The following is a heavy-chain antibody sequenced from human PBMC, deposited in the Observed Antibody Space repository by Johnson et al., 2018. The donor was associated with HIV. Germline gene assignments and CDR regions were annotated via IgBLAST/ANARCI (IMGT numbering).Heavy chain of an antibody. CDR3: TTDPTSILWFREVGRDAFDI. V-gene: IGHV3-15*01. D-gene: IGHD3-10*01. CDR2: IKSKTDGETT. CDR1: GFTFSNAW. J-gene: IGHJ3*02. Sequence: VQLVESGGGLVKPGGSLRLSCAASGFTFSNAWMSWVRQAPGKGLEWVGRIKSKTDGETTDYAAPVKGRFTISIDDSKNTLYLQMNSLKTEDTAVYYCTTDPTSILWFREVGRDAFDIWGQGTMVTVSS.